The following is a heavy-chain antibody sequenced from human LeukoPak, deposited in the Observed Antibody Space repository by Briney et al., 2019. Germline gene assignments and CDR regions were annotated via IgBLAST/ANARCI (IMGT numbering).Heavy chain of an antibody. CDR1: GYTFTSYG. V-gene: IGHV1-18*01. D-gene: IGHD6-13*01. J-gene: IGHJ6*03. CDR3: ARVGGASWYLYYYYYMDV. Sequence: ASVKVSCKASGYTFTSYGISLVRQAPGQGLEWMGWISAYNGNTNYAQKLQGRVTMTTDTSTSTAYMELRSLRSDDTAVYYCARVGGASWYLYYYYYMDVWGKGTTVTVSS. CDR2: ISAYNGNT.